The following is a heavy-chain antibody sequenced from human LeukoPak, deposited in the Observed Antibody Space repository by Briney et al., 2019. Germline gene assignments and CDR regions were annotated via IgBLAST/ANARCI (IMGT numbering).Heavy chain of an antibody. J-gene: IGHJ4*03. CDR3: AKLPYYDFWSGYYTLDY. Sequence: GGSLRLSCAASGFTFSSYAMSWVRQAPGKGLEWVSAISGSGGSTYYADSVKGRFTISRDNSKNTLYLQMNSLRAEDTAVYYCAKLPYYDFWSGYYTLDYWGQGTTVTVSS. CDR2: ISGSGGST. CDR1: GFTFSSYA. V-gene: IGHV3-23*01. D-gene: IGHD3-3*01.